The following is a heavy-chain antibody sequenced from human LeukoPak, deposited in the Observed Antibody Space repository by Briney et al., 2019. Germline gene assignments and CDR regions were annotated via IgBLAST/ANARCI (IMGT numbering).Heavy chain of an antibody. CDR3: ARGPGAVRP. CDR1: GYSLTNHY. V-gene: IGHV4-34*12. Sequence: PSETLSLTCAVHGYSLTNHYWIWIRQPPGKGLEWIGEILHTGSTNYNPSFKSRVTISVDTSKNQFFLNLTSVTAADTAVYYCARGPGAVRPWGQGILVTVSS. J-gene: IGHJ5*02. D-gene: IGHD6-13*01. CDR2: ILHTGST.